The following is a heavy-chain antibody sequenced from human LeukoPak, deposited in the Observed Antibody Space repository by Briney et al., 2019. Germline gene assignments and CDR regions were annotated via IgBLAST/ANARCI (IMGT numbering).Heavy chain of an antibody. CDR3: ARLYVQDIVVVPAARPDDDY. V-gene: IGHV3-21*01. Sequence: PGGSLRLSCAASGFTFSSYSMNWVRQAPGKGLEWVSSISSSSSYIYYADSVKGRFTISRDNAKNSLYLQMNSLRAEDTAVYYCARLYVQDIVVVPAARPDDDYWGQGTLVTVSS. CDR2: ISSSSSYI. D-gene: IGHD2-2*01. J-gene: IGHJ4*02. CDR1: GFTFSSYS.